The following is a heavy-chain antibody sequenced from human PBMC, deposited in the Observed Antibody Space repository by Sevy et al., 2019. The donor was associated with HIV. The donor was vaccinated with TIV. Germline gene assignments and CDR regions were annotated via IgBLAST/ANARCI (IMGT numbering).Heavy chain of an antibody. CDR3: ARDFGYCSSTSCYTGSAWFDP. J-gene: IGHJ5*02. V-gene: IGHV3-21*01. CDR1: GFTFSSYS. CDR2: ISSSSSYI. D-gene: IGHD2-2*02. Sequence: GGSLRLSCAASGFTFSSYSMNWVRQAPGKGLEWVSSISSSSSYIYYADSVKGRFTISRDNAKNSLYLQMNSLRAEDXXVYYCARDFGYCSSTSCYTGSAWFDPWGQGTLVTVSS.